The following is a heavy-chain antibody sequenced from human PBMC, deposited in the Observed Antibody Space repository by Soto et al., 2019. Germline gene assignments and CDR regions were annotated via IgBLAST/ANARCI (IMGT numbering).Heavy chain of an antibody. V-gene: IGHV3-23*01. Sequence: WGSLRLSCAASGFTFSSYAMGWVRQGPGKGLEWVAVVSIGGSTHYADSVRGRFTISRDNSKNTLFLQMNSLTAEDTAVYFCAKRRGAGGHFDYWGQGALVTVSS. CDR1: GFTFSSYA. D-gene: IGHD2-15*01. CDR2: VSIGGST. CDR3: AKRRGAGGHFDY. J-gene: IGHJ4*02.